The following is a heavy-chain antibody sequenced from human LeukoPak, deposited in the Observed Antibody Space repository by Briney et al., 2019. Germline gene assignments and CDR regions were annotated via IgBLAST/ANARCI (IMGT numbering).Heavy chain of an antibody. CDR1: GFTFSSYS. CDR2: ISSSSSYI. D-gene: IGHD3-10*01. CDR3: ARDNSRLLWFGEFESPDAFDI. V-gene: IGHV3-21*01. Sequence: GGSLRLSCAASGFTFSSYSMNWVRQAPGKGLEWVSSISSSSSYIYYADSVKGRFTISRDNAKNTLYLQMNSLRAEDTAVYYCARDNSRLLWFGEFESPDAFDIWGQGTMVTVSS. J-gene: IGHJ3*02.